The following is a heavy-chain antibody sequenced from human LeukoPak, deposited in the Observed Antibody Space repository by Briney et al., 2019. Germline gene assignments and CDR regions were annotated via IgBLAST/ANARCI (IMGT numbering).Heavy chain of an antibody. CDR2: INSGTGNT. CDR1: GYSFTNFP. D-gene: IGHD3-22*01. J-gene: IGHJ4*02. V-gene: IGHV1-3*01. CDR3: ARGSDYYDSRGYYSD. Sequence: GASVKVSCKAFGYSFTNFPMHWVRQAPGRRLEWMGWINSGTGNTKYSQKFQGRVTITRDTSASTAYMELSSLRSEDTAVYYCARGSDYYDSRGYYSDWGQGTLVTVSS.